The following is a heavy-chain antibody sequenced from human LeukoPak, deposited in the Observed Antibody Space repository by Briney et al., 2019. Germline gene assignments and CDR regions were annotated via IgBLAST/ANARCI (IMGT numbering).Heavy chain of an antibody. CDR2: ISYSGGS. CDR3: ARDVGASNFDY. Sequence: SETLSLTCTVSGDSISSSSYYWGWIRQPPGKGLEWIGSISYSGGSYYTPSLRSRVTISVDTSKNQFSLKLTSVTAADTAVYYCARDVGASNFDYWGQGILVTVSS. V-gene: IGHV4-39*07. J-gene: IGHJ4*02. CDR1: GDSISSSSYY. D-gene: IGHD1-26*01.